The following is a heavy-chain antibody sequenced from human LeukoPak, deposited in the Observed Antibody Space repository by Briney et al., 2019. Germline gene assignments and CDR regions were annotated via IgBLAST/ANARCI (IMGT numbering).Heavy chain of an antibody. J-gene: IGHJ4*02. CDR2: IYYSGST. V-gene: IGHV4-59*01. CDR1: GGSISSYY. Sequence: PSETLSLTCTVSGGSISSYYWSWIRQPPGKGLEWIGYIYYSGSTNYNPSLKSRVTISVDTSKNQFSLKLSSVTAADTAVYYCARTPGIAVAVYYFDYWGQGTLVTVSS. D-gene: IGHD6-19*01. CDR3: ARTPGIAVAVYYFDY.